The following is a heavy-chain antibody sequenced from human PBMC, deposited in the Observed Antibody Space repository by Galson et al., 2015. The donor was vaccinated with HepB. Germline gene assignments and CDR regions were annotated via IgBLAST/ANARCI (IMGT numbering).Heavy chain of an antibody. CDR2: ISYDGSNK. D-gene: IGHD3-22*01. V-gene: IGHV3-30-3*01. CDR1: GFTFSSYA. Sequence: SLRLSCAASGFTFSSYAMHWVRQAPGKGLEWVAVISYDGSNKYYADSVKGRFTISRDNSKNTLYLQMNSLRAEDTAVYYCARDRAYYYDSSGYPIKYFDYWGQGTLVTVSS. CDR3: ARDRAYYYDSSGYPIKYFDY. J-gene: IGHJ4*02.